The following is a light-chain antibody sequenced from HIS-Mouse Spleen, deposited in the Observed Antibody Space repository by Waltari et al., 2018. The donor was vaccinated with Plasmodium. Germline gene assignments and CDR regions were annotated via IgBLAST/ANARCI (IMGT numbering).Light chain of an antibody. J-gene: IGLJ3*02. V-gene: IGLV3-10*01. CDR2: EDS. CDR3: YSTDSSGNHRV. Sequence: SYELTQPPSVSVSPGQTARITCSGDALPKKYAYWYQQKSGQAPGLVIYEDSKRPSGIPEGFSGASSGTMATLTSSGAQVEDEADYYCYSTDSSGNHRVFGGGTKLTVL. CDR1: ALPKKY.